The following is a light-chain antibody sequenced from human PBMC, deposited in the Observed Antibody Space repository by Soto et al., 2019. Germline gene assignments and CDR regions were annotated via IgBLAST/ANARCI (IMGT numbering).Light chain of an antibody. CDR2: DAS. V-gene: IGKV1-5*01. J-gene: IGKJ1*01. CDR1: QNIRNW. Sequence: DIQMTQSPSTLSASVGESVTITCRASQNIRNWLAWYQQKPGKAPNPLIYDASSLKSGVPARFSGSGSGTDSPLTISRLPPDDFASYYRPQYNSHSTFGQGTKVDIK. CDR3: PQYNSHST.